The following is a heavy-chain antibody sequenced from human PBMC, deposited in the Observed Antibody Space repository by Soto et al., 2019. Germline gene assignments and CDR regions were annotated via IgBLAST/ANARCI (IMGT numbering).Heavy chain of an antibody. J-gene: IGHJ4*02. D-gene: IGHD2-8*01. CDR1: GGSLSSSSW. CDR3: VHHGGVPYYNDF. CDR2: IFYSGST. V-gene: IGHV4-4*02. Sequence: SETLSLTCAVSGGSLSSSSWWSWVRQPPGKTLEWLGEIFYSGSTKYNPSLNSRVTISADQSKNDFSLRLSSVTAADTAVYYCVHHGGVPYYNDFWRQGMLVTVSS.